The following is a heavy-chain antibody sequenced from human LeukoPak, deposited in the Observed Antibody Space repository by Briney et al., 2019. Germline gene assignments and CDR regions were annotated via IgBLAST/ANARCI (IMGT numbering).Heavy chain of an antibody. J-gene: IGHJ4*02. V-gene: IGHV4-39*01. Sequence: SETLSLTCTVSGGSISSSSYYWGWIRQPPGKGLEWIGSIYYSGSTYYNPSLKSRVTISVDTSKNQFSLKLSSVTAADTAVYYCARVSLGYSSSWYSYWGQGTLVTVSS. D-gene: IGHD6-13*01. CDR1: GGSISSSSYY. CDR3: ARVSLGYSSSWYSY. CDR2: IYYSGST.